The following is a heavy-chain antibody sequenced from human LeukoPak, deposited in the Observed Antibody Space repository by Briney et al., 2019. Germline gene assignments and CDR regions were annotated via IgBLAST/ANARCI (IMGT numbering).Heavy chain of an antibody. CDR3: ARGRRSAWYDAFGLDP. V-gene: IGHV1-8*01. D-gene: IGHD6-13*01. J-gene: IGHJ5*02. CDR2: MNPDNGDT. Sequence: GASVKVSCKASGYTFTSYYFNWVRQAPGQGLEWLGWMNPDNGDTGYAQKFQGRVTMTMNTSITTVYMDLKSLRSDDTAVYYCARGRRSAWYDAFGLDPWGQGTLVTVSS. CDR1: GYTFTSYY.